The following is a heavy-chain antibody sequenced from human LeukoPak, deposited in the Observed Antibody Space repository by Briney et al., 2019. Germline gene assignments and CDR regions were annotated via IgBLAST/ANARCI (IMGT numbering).Heavy chain of an antibody. CDR1: GFTFSSYG. V-gene: IGHV3-64*01. CDR2: ITSNGGTT. Sequence: GGSLRLSCAASGFTFSSYGMVWVRQAPGKGLEYVSGITSNGGTTYYGNSVRGRFTISRDNSKDTLYLQMGSLRSEDMAVYYCARGIRWASDYWGQGTLVTVAS. D-gene: IGHD4-23*01. J-gene: IGHJ4*02. CDR3: ARGIRWASDY.